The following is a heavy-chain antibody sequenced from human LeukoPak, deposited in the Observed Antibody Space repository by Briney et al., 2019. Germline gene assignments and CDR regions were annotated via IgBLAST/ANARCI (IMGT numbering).Heavy chain of an antibody. CDR3: AKDRSDSSNYYCFDY. V-gene: IGHV3-23*01. Sequence: GGSLRLSCAAPGFTFSNYAIIWVRQAPGKGLEWVSGISDSGGNTNYADSVKGRFTISRDNSKNTLYIQMDSLRAEDTAVYFCAKDRSDSSNYYCFDYWGQGALVTVSS. CDR2: ISDSGGNT. CDR1: GFTFSNYA. J-gene: IGHJ4*02. D-gene: IGHD6-13*01.